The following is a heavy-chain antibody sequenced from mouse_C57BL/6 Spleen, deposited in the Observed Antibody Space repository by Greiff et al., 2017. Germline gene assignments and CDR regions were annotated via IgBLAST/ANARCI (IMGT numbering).Heavy chain of an antibody. D-gene: IGHD3-2*02. CDR2: INPNNGGT. CDR3: ARGGSSGYDAMDY. V-gene: IGHV1-26*01. Sequence: EVQLQQSGPELVKPGASVKISCKASGYTFTDYYMNWVKQSHGKSLEWIGDINPNNGGTSYNQKFKGKATLTVDKSSSTAYMELRSLTSEDSAVYYCARGGSSGYDAMDYWGQGTSVTVSS. CDR1: GYTFTDYY. J-gene: IGHJ4*01.